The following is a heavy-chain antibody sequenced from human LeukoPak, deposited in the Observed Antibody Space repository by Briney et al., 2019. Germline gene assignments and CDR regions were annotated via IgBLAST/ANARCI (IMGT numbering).Heavy chain of an antibody. CDR2: IYYSGST. CDR1: GGSINGYY. Sequence: PSETLSLTCTVSGGSINGYYWNWIRQPPGKGLEWIGYIYYSGSTNYNPSLKSRVTISVDTSKNHFSLKLSSVTAADTAVYYCARVTTVAGSDYFDYWGQGTPVTVPS. CDR3: ARVTTVAGSDYFDY. V-gene: IGHV4-59*01. J-gene: IGHJ4*02. D-gene: IGHD6-19*01.